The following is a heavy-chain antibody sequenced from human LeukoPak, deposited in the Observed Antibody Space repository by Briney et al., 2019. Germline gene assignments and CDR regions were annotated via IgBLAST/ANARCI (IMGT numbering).Heavy chain of an antibody. CDR3: ARLPGSGLVGACYFDY. D-gene: IGHD1-26*01. CDR1: GYSFTTYG. CDR2: IYPGDSDT. Sequence: GESLKISCKGSGYSFTTYGIGWVRQMPGKGLEWMGIIYPGDSDTRYRPSFQGQVTISVDKSISTAYLRWSSLKASDTAMYYCARLPGSGLVGACYFDYWGQGTLVSVSS. V-gene: IGHV5-51*01. J-gene: IGHJ4*02.